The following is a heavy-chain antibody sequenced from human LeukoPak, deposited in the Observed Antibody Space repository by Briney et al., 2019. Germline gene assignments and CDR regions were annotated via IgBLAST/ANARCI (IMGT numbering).Heavy chain of an antibody. CDR1: GGSINTPNYY. CDR2: IYYSGST. Sequence: SETLSLTCTVSGGSINTPNYYWGWIRQPPGKGLEWIGYIYYSGSTNYNPSLKSRVTISVDTSKNQFSLKLSSVTAADTAVYYCASRMATITMGAFDIWGQGTMVTVSS. J-gene: IGHJ3*02. D-gene: IGHD5-24*01. CDR3: ASRMATITMGAFDI. V-gene: IGHV4-61*01.